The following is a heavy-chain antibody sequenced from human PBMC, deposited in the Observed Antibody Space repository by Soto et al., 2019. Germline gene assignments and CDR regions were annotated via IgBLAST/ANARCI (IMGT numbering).Heavy chain of an antibody. D-gene: IGHD6-19*01. V-gene: IGHV4-59*01. CDR1: GGSISSYY. CDR2: IYYSGST. CDR3: ARGLWYSSGWYCYDY. Sequence: QVQLQESGPGLVKPSETLSLTCTVSGGSISSYYWSWIRQPPGKGLEWIGYIYYSGSTNYNPSLKSRVTISVDTSKNQFSLKLSSVTAADTAVYYCARGLWYSSGWYCYDYWGQGTLVTVSS. J-gene: IGHJ4*02.